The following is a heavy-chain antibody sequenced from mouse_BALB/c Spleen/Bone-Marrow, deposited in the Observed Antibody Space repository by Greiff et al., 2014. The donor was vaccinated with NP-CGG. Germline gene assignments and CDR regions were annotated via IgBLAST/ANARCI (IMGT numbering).Heavy chain of an antibody. Sequence: VQGVESGAELMKPGASVKISCKATGYTFSSYWIEWVKQRPGHGLEWIGEILPGSGSTNYNEKFKGKATFTADTSSNTAYMQLSSLTSEDSAVYYCARFDYYRDYFDYGGQGTTLTVSS. CDR3: ARFDYYRDYFDY. V-gene: IGHV1-9*01. CDR1: GYTFSSYW. CDR2: ILPGSGST. D-gene: IGHD1-1*01. J-gene: IGHJ2*01.